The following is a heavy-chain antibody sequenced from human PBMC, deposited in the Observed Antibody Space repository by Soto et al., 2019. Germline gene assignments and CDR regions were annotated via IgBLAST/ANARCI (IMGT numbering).Heavy chain of an antibody. V-gene: IGHV3-53*04. CDR1: GFTVSGHY. CDR2: LYSGGST. Sequence: EVQLVESGGGLVQPGGSLKLSCAASGFTVSGHYMSWVRQAPGKGLQWVSLLYSGGSTYYADSVTGRFTISRDSAKNTLYIQMDKLRVEDTAVYYCAAAIYGDWAFAYWGQGTLVTVSS. CDR3: AAAIYGDWAFAY. D-gene: IGHD2-21*02. J-gene: IGHJ4*02.